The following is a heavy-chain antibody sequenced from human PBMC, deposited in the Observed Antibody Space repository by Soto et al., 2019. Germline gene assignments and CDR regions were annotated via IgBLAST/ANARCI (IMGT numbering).Heavy chain of an antibody. V-gene: IGHV3-23*01. D-gene: IGHD2-2*01. Sequence: DVSLLESGGGLVQPGGSLRLSWAASGFTFSSYSMSWVRQAPGKGLEWVSTIGTSASTYYGDSVRGRFTISRDNSRNTLYLQMNSLRAEDTAVYYCADLSRYCTSSNCDWGQGTLVTVSS. CDR3: ADLSRYCTSSNCD. CDR2: IGTSAST. CDR1: GFTFSSYS. J-gene: IGHJ4*02.